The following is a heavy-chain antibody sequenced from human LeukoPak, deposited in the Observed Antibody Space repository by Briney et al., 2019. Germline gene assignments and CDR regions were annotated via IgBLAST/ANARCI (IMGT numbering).Heavy chain of an antibody. J-gene: IGHJ4*02. Sequence: ASVKVSCKASGYTFTSYYMHWVRQAPGQGLEWMGIINPSGGSTSYAQKFQGRVTMTRDTSTSTVYMELSSLKTEDTAVYYCTTDLEYYYDSSGYYYFDYWGQGTLVTVSS. CDR3: TTDLEYYYDSSGYYYFDY. CDR1: GYTFTSYY. V-gene: IGHV1-46*01. CDR2: INPSGGST. D-gene: IGHD3-22*01.